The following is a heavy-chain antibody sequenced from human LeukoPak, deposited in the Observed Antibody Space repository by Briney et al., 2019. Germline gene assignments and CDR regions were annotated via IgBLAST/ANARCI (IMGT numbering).Heavy chain of an antibody. CDR2: ISGSGDTS. Sequence: GGSLRLSCAASGFTFSSYPMTWVRQAPGEGLEWVSTISGSGDTSFYADSVKGRFTISRDSSRNTLYLQMNSLTAEDTTVYYCVKAPPRGYYFWSGLSSFDCWGQGTLVTVSS. CDR1: GFTFSSYP. V-gene: IGHV3-23*01. CDR3: VKAPPRGYYFWSGLSSFDC. J-gene: IGHJ4*02. D-gene: IGHD3-3*01.